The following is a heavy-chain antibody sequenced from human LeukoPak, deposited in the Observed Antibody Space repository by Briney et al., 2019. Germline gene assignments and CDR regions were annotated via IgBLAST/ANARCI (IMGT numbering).Heavy chain of an antibody. Sequence: SQTLSLTCTVSGGSISSGDYYWSWIRQPPGKGLEWIGYIYYSGSTYYNPSLKSRVTISVDTSKNQFSLKLSSVTAADTAVYYCARSIAARPPFDYWGQGTLVTVSS. CDR2: IYYSGST. CDR3: ARSIAARPPFDY. CDR1: GGSISSGDYY. V-gene: IGHV4-30-4*01. J-gene: IGHJ4*02. D-gene: IGHD6-6*01.